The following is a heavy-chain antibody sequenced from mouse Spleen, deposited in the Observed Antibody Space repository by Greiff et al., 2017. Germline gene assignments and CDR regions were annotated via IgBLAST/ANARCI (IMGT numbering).Heavy chain of an antibody. CDR3: ARRGGYDPFAY. V-gene: IGHV1-81*01. D-gene: IGHD2-2*01. J-gene: IGHJ3*01. CDR1: GYTFTSYG. CDR2: IYPRSGNT. Sequence: QVQLKESGAELARPGASVKLSCKASGYTFTSYGISWVKQRTGQGLEWIGEIYPRSGNTYYNEKFKGKATLTADKSSSTAYMELRSLTSEDSAVYFCARRGGYDPFAYWGQGTLVTVSA.